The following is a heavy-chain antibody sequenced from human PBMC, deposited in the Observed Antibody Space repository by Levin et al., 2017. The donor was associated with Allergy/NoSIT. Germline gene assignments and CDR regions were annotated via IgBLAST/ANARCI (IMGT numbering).Heavy chain of an antibody. J-gene: IGHJ4*02. CDR3: ARADEYTSSSGFDY. CDR2: TYFRSKWYS. CDR1: GDSISNINTS. D-gene: IGHD6-6*01. Sequence: SQTLSLPCAISGDSISNINTSWIWIRQSPSRGLEWLGRTYFRSKWYSDYALSVKSRITINPDTSKNQFSLQLNSVTPEDTAMYYCARADEYTSSSGFDYWAQGSLVTVSS. V-gene: IGHV6-1*01.